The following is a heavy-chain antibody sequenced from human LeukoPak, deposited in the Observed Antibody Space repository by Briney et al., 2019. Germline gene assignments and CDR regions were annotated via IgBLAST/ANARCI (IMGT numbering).Heavy chain of an antibody. CDR3: ARVYCSDSNCYSNYYYYGMDV. V-gene: IGHV3-7*01. Sequence: GGSLRLSFAASGFTFSNNWMSWVRQTPGKGLEWVANIKQDGSEKYYVDSVKGRFTISRDNANNSLYLQMNSLGAEDTAVYYCARVYCSDSNCYSNYYYYGMDVWGQGPRSPSP. CDR2: IKQDGSEK. CDR1: GFTFSNNW. J-gene: IGHJ6*02. D-gene: IGHD2-15*01.